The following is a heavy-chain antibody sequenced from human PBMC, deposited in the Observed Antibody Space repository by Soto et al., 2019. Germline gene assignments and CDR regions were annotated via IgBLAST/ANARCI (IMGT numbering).Heavy chain of an antibody. CDR1: GDSVSNNNAA. CDR2: TYYRSKWYN. CDR3: AGGSGSLSY. V-gene: IGHV6-1*01. Sequence: SQTLSLTCAISGDSVSNNNAAWNWIRQSPSRGLEWLGRTYYRSKWYNEYAVSVKSRISINPGASKNQFSLQLNSVTPEDTAVYYCAGGSGSLSYWGQGTLVTVSS. J-gene: IGHJ4*02. D-gene: IGHD3-10*01.